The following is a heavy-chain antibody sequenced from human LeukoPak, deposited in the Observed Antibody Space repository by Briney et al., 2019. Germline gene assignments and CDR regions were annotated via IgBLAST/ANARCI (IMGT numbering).Heavy chain of an antibody. J-gene: IGHJ5*02. Sequence: PSETLSLTCTVSGGSISTYYWSWIRQPPGKGLEWIGEINHSGSTNYNPSLKSRVTISVDTSKNQFSLKLSSVTAADTAVYYCARDLYSGSYLGWFDPWGQGTLVTVSS. CDR1: GGSISTYY. V-gene: IGHV4-34*01. CDR2: INHSGST. D-gene: IGHD1-26*01. CDR3: ARDLYSGSYLGWFDP.